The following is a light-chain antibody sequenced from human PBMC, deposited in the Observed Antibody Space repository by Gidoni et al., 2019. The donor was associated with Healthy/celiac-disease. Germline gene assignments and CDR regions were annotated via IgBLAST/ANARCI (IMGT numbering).Light chain of an antibody. CDR2: AAS. J-gene: IGKJ4*02. V-gene: IGKV1-39*01. CDR3: QQSYSTPLT. Sequence: DNKLTKQPSSLSASVGDRVTITCRASQSISSYLNWYQQKPGKAPKLLIYAASSLQSGVPSRFSGSGSGTDFTLTISSLQPEDFATYYCQQSYSTPLTFGGGTKVEIK. CDR1: QSISSY.